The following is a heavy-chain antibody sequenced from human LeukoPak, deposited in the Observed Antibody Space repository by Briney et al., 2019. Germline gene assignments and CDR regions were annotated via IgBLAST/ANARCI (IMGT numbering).Heavy chain of an antibody. CDR3: ARAGLRSDYYDSSGYYWDY. J-gene: IGHJ4*02. V-gene: IGHV1-69*05. Sequence: ASVTVSCNASGGTLSSYAISWVRQATGPGLEWIGRIIPIFGTASYAQKFQGRVTITTDESTSTAYMELSSLRSEDTAVYYCARAGLRSDYYDSSGYYWDYWGQGTLVTVSS. CDR2: IIPIFGTA. CDR1: GGTLSSYA. D-gene: IGHD3-22*01.